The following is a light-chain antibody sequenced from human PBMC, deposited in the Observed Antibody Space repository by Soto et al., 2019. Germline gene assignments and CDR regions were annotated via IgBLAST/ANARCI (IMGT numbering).Light chain of an antibody. Sequence: EIVMTQSPATLSVSPGERATLSCRASQSVSSNLAWYQQKPGQAPRLLIYGASTRATGIPARFSGSGSGTEFTLTISSLESEEFAVYYCQQYNNWRPWTFGQGTKVEIK. J-gene: IGKJ1*01. CDR3: QQYNNWRPWT. CDR2: GAS. CDR1: QSVSSN. V-gene: IGKV3-15*01.